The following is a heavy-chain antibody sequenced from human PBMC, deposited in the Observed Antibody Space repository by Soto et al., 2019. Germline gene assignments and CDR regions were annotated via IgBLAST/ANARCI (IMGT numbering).Heavy chain of an antibody. Sequence: QLQLQESGPGLVKPSETLSLTCTVSGGSISHYHWNWIRQAPGKGMEWIGYIFYNWSTHYNPSLTSRVTISVDMSKNRLSLTLTSVTAADTAVYYCARSFYPWGQGTLVTVSS. J-gene: IGHJ5*02. CDR1: GGSISHYH. CDR3: ARSFYP. CDR2: IFYNWST. V-gene: IGHV4-59*01.